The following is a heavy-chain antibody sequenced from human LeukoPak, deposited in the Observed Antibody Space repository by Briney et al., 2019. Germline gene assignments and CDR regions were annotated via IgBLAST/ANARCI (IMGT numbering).Heavy chain of an antibody. D-gene: IGHD3-9*01. J-gene: IGHJ4*02. Sequence: GGSLRLSCAASGFTFSSYAMSWVRQAPGKGLEWVSAISGSGGSTYYADSVKGRFTISRDNSKNTLYLQMNSLRAEDTAVYYCAKVGAYYDILIGYQYYFDYWGQGALVTVSS. CDR2: ISGSGGST. CDR3: AKVGAYYDILIGYQYYFDY. V-gene: IGHV3-23*01. CDR1: GFTFSSYA.